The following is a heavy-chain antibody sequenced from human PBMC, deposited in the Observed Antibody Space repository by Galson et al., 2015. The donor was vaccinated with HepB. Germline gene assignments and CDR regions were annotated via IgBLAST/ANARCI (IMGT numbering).Heavy chain of an antibody. CDR1: GFTFSNCA. J-gene: IGHJ6*03. Sequence: SLRLSCAVSGFTFSNCAIHWVRQASGKGLEWVAVISYDGSNKYYADSVKGRFTISRDNSKNTLYLQMNSLRVEDTAVYYCARDRVLLWFGEFYYYYHMDVWGTGTSVTVSS. V-gene: IGHV3-30*04. CDR2: ISYDGSNK. D-gene: IGHD3-10*01. CDR3: ARDRVLLWFGEFYYYYHMDV.